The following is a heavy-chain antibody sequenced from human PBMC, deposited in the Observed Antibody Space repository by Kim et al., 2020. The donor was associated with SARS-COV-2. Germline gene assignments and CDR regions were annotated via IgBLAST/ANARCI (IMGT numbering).Heavy chain of an antibody. V-gene: IGHV4-59*01. CDR2: IYYSGSS. CDR1: GGSISSYY. Sequence: SETLSLTCTVSGGSISSYYWSWIRQPPGKGLEWIGNIYYSGSSNYNPSLKSRVTISVDTSKNQVSLKLSSVTAADTAVYHCARESLGYCSGGRCYSGFDPWGQGTLVTVSS. D-gene: IGHD2-15*01. CDR3: ARESLGYCSGGRCYSGFDP. J-gene: IGHJ5*02.